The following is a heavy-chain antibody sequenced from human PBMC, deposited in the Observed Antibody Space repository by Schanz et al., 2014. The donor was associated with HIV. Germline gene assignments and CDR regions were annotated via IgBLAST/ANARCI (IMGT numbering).Heavy chain of an antibody. CDR1: GFTFSIYG. J-gene: IGHJ5*02. Sequence: QEQLVESGGGVVQPGRSLRLSCAASGFTFSIYGIHWVRQAPGKGLEWVALIPYDGNNDFYADSVKGRFTISRDNSKNTLYLQMNSLRPEDTAVYYCAKDKSRHTYSSSSRFDPWGQGTLVTVSS. V-gene: IGHV3-33*05. D-gene: IGHD6-13*01. CDR2: IPYDGNND. CDR3: AKDKSRHTYSSSSRFDP.